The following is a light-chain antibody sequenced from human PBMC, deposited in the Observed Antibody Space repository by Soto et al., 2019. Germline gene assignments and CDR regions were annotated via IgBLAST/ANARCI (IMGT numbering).Light chain of an antibody. CDR1: QGISNY. Sequence: DIPMTQSPSSLSASVGDRVTITCRASQGISNYLAWYQQKPGKLPKLLIYAASTLQSGVPSRFSGSGSGTDFTLTISSLQPEDVASYYCQNHNSAPITFGQGTRLEMK. CDR2: AAS. J-gene: IGKJ5*01. V-gene: IGKV1-27*01. CDR3: QNHNSAPIT.